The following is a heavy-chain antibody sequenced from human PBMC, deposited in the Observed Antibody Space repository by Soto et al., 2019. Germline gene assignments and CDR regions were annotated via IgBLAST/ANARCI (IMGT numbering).Heavy chain of an antibody. Sequence: ASVKVSCKASGYTFTSYGISWVRQAPGQGLEWMGWISAYNGNTNYAQKLQGRVTMTTDTSTSTAYMELSSLRSDDTFVYYCARVLRYFDWLLGPFDYWGQGTLVTVSS. CDR1: GYTFTSYG. V-gene: IGHV1-18*01. CDR2: ISAYNGNT. CDR3: ARVLRYFDWLLGPFDY. D-gene: IGHD3-9*01. J-gene: IGHJ4*02.